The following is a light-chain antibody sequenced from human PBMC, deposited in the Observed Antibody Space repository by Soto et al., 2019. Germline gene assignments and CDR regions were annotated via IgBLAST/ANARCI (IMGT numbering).Light chain of an antibody. CDR3: DSYTSSRAYV. Sequence: QSALTQPASVYGSPGQSITISCTGTSSDVGGYNYVSWYQQQAGKAPKLIIHEVSNRPSGVSNRFSGSKSGNTASLTISGLQAEDEADYYCDSYTSSRAYVFGIGTKVTVL. V-gene: IGLV2-14*01. J-gene: IGLJ1*01. CDR2: EVS. CDR1: SSDVGGYNY.